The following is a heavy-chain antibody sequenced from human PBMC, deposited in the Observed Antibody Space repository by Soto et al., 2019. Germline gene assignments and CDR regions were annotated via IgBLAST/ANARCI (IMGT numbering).Heavy chain of an antibody. D-gene: IGHD3-10*01. V-gene: IGHV1-69*13. CDR1: GVANDSRA. CDR3: AREGRASRVIDY. J-gene: IGHJ4*02. Sequence: GASGTFSCKARGVANDSRASSSLRQAPGQGLEWMGGIIPIFGTANYAQKFQGRVTITADESTSTAYMELSSLRSEDTAVYSCAREGRASRVIDYWGQGTLVPVSS. CDR2: IIPIFGTA.